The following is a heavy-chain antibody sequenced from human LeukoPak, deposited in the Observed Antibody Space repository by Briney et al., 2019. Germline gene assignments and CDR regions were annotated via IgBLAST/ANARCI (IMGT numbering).Heavy chain of an antibody. V-gene: IGHV3-23*01. J-gene: IGHJ6*02. CDR3: ARFQTSGTYPYYYYYGMDV. CDR1: GFTFSSYD. D-gene: IGHD1-26*01. Sequence: GGSLRLSCAASGFTFSSYDMSWVRQAPGKGLEWVSGISGSAGSTYYADSVKGRFSISRGNSKNTLNLQMNSLRAEDTAVYYCARFQTSGTYPYYYYYGMDVWGQGTTVTVSS. CDR2: ISGSAGST.